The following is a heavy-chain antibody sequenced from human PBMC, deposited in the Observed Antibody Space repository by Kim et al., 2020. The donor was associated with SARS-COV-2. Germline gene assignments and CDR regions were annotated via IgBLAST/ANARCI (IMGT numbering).Heavy chain of an antibody. CDR3: ARTRGYGASFDY. V-gene: IGHV3-48*02. D-gene: IGHD5-12*01. Sequence: YADSVKGRFTISRDNAKNSLYLQMNSLRDEDTAVYYCARTRGYGASFDYWGQGTLVTVSS. J-gene: IGHJ4*02.